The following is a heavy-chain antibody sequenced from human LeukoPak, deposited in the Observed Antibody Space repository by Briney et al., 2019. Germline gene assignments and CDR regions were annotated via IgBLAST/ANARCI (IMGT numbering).Heavy chain of an antibody. V-gene: IGHV3-74*01. Sequence: GGSLRLSCAASGFTFSSYWMHWVRQAPGKGLVWVSRINSDGSSTSYADSVKGRFTISRDNAKNTLYLQMNNLRAEDTAVYYCAREGPFYGDYIEAYFDYWGQGTLVTVSS. CDR2: INSDGSST. J-gene: IGHJ4*02. CDR1: GFTFSSYW. CDR3: AREGPFYGDYIEAYFDY. D-gene: IGHD4-17*01.